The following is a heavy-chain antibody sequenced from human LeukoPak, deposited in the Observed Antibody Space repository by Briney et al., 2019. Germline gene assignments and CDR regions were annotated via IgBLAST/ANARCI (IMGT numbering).Heavy chain of an antibody. CDR1: GGSISSY. V-gene: IGHV4-59*01. Sequence: PSETLSLTCTVSGGSISSYWSWIRQPPGKGLEWIGYIYYSGSTNYNPSLKSRVTISVDTSKNQFSLKLSSVTAADTAVYYCARVTVDYYDSSGYYYDWFDPWGQGTLVTVSS. J-gene: IGHJ5*02. CDR3: ARVTVDYYDSSGYYYDWFDP. CDR2: IYYSGST. D-gene: IGHD3-22*01.